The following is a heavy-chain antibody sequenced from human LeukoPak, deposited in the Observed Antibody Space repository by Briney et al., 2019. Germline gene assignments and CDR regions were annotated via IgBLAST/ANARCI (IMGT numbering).Heavy chain of an antibody. J-gene: IGHJ3*02. CDR1: GGSFSGYY. V-gene: IGHV4-34*01. D-gene: IGHD6-13*01. CDR2: INHSGST. CDR3: ARDREQQLVRFYNAFDI. Sequence: SETLSLTCAVSGGSFSGYYWNWIRQSPGKGLEWIGEINHSGSTHYNPSLKSRVTISVDTSKNQFSLKLSSVTAADTAVYYCARDREQQLVRFYNAFDIWGQGTMVTVSS.